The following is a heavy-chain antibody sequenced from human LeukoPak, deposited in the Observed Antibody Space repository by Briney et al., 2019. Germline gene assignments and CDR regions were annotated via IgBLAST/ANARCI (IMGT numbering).Heavy chain of an antibody. V-gene: IGHV4-39*01. CDR1: GGSISSTTYY. CDR3: ARHRGDYDSSGYYWFDP. D-gene: IGHD3-22*01. J-gene: IGHJ5*02. CDR2: IYYSGST. Sequence: PSETLSLTCSVSGGSISSTTYYWAWIRQPPGKGLEWIGTIYYSGSTYYTPSHKGRLTICGDMSKNQYSLKMRSVTAEDTAVYYCARHRGDYDSSGYYWFDPWRQGTLVTASS.